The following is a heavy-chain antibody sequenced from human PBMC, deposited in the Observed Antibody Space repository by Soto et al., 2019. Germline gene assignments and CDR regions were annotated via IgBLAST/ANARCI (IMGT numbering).Heavy chain of an antibody. J-gene: IGHJ4*02. V-gene: IGHV4-4*02. CDR3: ARYDFGTFDN. D-gene: IGHD4-17*01. CDR1: GDSVSSSFW. CDR2: IYHTEPT. Sequence: QVLLQESGPGLVKPSGTLSLTCAVSGDSVSSSFWWTWVRQPPGKGLEWIGEIYHTEPTNYAPSLASRVTISLDKSMNQFSLRFNSVTPADTAVYYCARYDFGTFDNWGQGIRVTVSS.